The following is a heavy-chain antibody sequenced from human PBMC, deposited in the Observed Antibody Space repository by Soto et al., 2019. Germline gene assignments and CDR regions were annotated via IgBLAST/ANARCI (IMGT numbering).Heavy chain of an antibody. J-gene: IGHJ4*02. Sequence: SETLSLTCAVSGGSISSSNWWSWVRQPPGKGLEWIGEIYHSGSTNYNPSLKSRVTISVDTSKNQFSLKLSSVTAADTAVYYCARSLRRGPPFDYWGQGTLVPVSS. D-gene: IGHD3-10*01. CDR1: GGSISSSNW. V-gene: IGHV4-4*02. CDR3: ARSLRRGPPFDY. CDR2: IYHSGST.